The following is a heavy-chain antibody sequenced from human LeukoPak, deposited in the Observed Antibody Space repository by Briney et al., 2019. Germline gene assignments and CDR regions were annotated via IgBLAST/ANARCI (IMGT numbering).Heavy chain of an antibody. CDR1: GFTFSGSA. CDR3: TTLSLGYCSSTSCSFPYYYYYMDV. D-gene: IGHD2-2*01. CDR2: IRSKANSYAT. V-gene: IGHV3-73*01. J-gene: IGHJ6*03. Sequence: GGSLRLSCAASGFTFSGSAMHWVRQASGKGLEWVGRIRSKANSYATAYAASVKGRFTIARDDSKNTAYLQMNSLKTEDTAEYYWTTLSLGYCSSTSCSFPYYYYYMDVWGKGTTVTVSS.